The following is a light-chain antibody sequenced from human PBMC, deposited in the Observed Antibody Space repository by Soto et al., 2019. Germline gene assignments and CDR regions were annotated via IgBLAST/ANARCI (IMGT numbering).Light chain of an antibody. CDR2: DAS. J-gene: IGKJ5*01. V-gene: IGKV3-15*01. CDR3: QQYNNWPIT. Sequence: VMTQSEATVSVSPGERATLSCRATQSISNNLAWYQQKPGQAPRLLMYDASTRATGIPARFSGSGSGTEFTLTISALQSEDFAVYYCQQYNNWPITFGQGTRLEIK. CDR1: QSISNN.